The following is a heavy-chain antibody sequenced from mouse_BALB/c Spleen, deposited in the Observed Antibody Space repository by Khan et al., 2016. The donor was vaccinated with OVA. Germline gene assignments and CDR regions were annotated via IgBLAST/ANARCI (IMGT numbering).Heavy chain of an antibody. Sequence: QVQLKESGTELVRPGASVKLSCKTSGYIFTSYWIHWVKQRSGQGLGWIARIYPGTDNTYYNEKLKDKAIMTVDKSSSTAYMQLSSLKSEDSAVYFCAREEALYYFDYWGQGTTLTVSS. V-gene: IGHV1S132*01. CDR1: GYIFTSYW. CDR3: AREEALYYFDY. CDR2: IYPGTDNT. J-gene: IGHJ2*01. D-gene: IGHD3-2*02.